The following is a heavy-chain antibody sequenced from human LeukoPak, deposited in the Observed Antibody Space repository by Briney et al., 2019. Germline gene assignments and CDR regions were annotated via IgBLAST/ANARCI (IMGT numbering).Heavy chain of an antibody. CDR2: IYNSGST. V-gene: IGHV4-59*02. Sequence: SETLSLXCTVSGGSVSSYYWSWIRRPPGEGLESIAYIYNSGSTNYNLSLKSRVTISVDTSKNQFSLKLSSVTAADTAVYYCVRDWEGFNFDIWGQGTMVTVSS. J-gene: IGHJ3*02. CDR1: GGSVSSYY. CDR3: VRDWEGFNFDI. D-gene: IGHD1-26*01.